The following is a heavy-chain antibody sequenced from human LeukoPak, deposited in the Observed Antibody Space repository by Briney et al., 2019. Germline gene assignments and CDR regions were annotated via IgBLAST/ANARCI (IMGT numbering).Heavy chain of an antibody. CDR1: GYTFTGHY. CDR2: INPNSGGT. V-gene: IGHV1-2*02. Sequence: ASVKVSCKASGYTFTGHYMHRVRQAPGQGLEWMGWINPNSGGTNYAQKFQGRVTMTRDTSISTAYMELSRLRSDDTAVYYCARVWDYYDSSGLNYWGQGTLVTVSS. J-gene: IGHJ4*02. CDR3: ARVWDYYDSSGLNY. D-gene: IGHD3-22*01.